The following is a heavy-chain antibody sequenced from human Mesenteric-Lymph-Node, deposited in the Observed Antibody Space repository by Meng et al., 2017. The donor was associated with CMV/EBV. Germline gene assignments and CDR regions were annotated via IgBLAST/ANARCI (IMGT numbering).Heavy chain of an antibody. Sequence: ASVKVSCKASGYTFTGYYMHWVRQAPGQGLEWMGWINPNSGGTNYAQKFQGRVTMTRDTSISTAYMELSRLRSYDTAVYYCAREGTGRVNFDYWGQGTLVTVSS. D-gene: IGHD3-10*01. J-gene: IGHJ4*02. V-gene: IGHV1-2*02. CDR1: GYTFTGYY. CDR2: INPNSGGT. CDR3: AREGTGRVNFDY.